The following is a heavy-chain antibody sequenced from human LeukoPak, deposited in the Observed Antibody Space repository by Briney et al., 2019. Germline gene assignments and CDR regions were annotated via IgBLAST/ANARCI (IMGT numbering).Heavy chain of an antibody. CDR2: ISGSGGST. V-gene: IGHV3-23*01. CDR3: ARDLSSGWYRGFDY. J-gene: IGHJ4*02. D-gene: IGHD6-19*01. CDR1: GFTFSSYA. Sequence: GGSLRLSCAASGFTFSSYAMSWVRQAPGKGLEWVSAISGSGGSTYYADSVKGRFTISRDNSKNTLYLQMNSLRAEDTAVYYCARDLSSGWYRGFDYWGQGTLVTVSS.